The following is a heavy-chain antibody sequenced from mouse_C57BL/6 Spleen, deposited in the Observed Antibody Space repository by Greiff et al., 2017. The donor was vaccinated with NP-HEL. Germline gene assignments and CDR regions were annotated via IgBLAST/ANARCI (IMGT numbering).Heavy chain of an antibody. V-gene: IGHV5-17*01. CDR1: GFTFSDYG. CDR2: ISSGSSTI. CDR3: ARRAGYHYAMDY. D-gene: IGHD2-2*01. J-gene: IGHJ4*01. Sequence: EVKLVESGGGLVKPGGSLKLSCAASGFTFSDYGMHWVRQAPEKGLEWVAYISSGSSTIYYADTVKGRFTISRDNAKNTLFLQMTSLRSEDTAVYYCARRAGYHYAMDYWGQGTSVTVSS.